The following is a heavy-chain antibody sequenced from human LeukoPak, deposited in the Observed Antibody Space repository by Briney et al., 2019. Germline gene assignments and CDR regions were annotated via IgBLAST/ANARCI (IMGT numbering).Heavy chain of an antibody. CDR1: GASISSHY. Sequence: PSETLSLTCSVSGASISSHYWSWIRQPPGKGLEWIGYVSYSGNTGSTNYNPSVRSRVTMSLDTSKNQFSLTLTSVTAADTAVYYCATSMTGDVYFDYWGQGALVTVSS. J-gene: IGHJ4*02. CDR3: ATSMTGDVYFDY. V-gene: IGHV4-59*11. D-gene: IGHD7-27*01. CDR2: VSYSGNTGST.